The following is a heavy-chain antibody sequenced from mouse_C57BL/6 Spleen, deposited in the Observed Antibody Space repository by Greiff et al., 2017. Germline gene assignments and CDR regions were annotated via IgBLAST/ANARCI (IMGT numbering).Heavy chain of an antibody. CDR3: ASYGNSSWFAY. Sequence: VVEPGASVKISCKASGYAFSSSWMNWVKQRPGKGLECIGRIYAGDGDTNYNGKFKGKATLTADKYSSTAYMQLSSLTSEDSAVYFCASYGNSSWFAYWGQGTLVTVSA. V-gene: IGHV1-82*01. CDR2: IYAGDGDT. D-gene: IGHD2-1*01. J-gene: IGHJ3*01. CDR1: GYAFSSSW.